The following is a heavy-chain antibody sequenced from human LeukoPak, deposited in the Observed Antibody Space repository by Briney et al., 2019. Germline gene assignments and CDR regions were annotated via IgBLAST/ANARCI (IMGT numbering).Heavy chain of an antibody. CDR1: GFTFRSYW. CDR2: XXXDGSST. D-gene: IGHD2-15*01. V-gene: IGHV3-74*01. Sequence: GGXLRLSCAASGFTFRSYWVHXVRQAPGKGLVXXXXXXXDGSSTSYADSVKGRXXXSRDNAKNTLYPQMNSLRVEDSAVYYCARDQIYCSGGYCYFDYWGQGTLVTVSS. J-gene: IGHJ4*02. CDR3: ARDQIYCSGGYCYFDY.